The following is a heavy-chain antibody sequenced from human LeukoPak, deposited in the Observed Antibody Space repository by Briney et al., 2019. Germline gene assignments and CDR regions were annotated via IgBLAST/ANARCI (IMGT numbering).Heavy chain of an antibody. J-gene: IGHJ6*03. D-gene: IGHD2-15*01. V-gene: IGHV4-4*07. Sequence: PLETLSLTCTVSGGSISSYYWSWIRQPAGKGLEWIGRIYTSGSTNYNPSLKSRVTMSVDTSKNQFSLKLSSVTAADTAVYYCARGYCSGGSCYSYYYYNYMDVWGKGTTVTVSS. CDR1: GGSISSYY. CDR2: IYTSGST. CDR3: ARGYCSGGSCYSYYYYNYMDV.